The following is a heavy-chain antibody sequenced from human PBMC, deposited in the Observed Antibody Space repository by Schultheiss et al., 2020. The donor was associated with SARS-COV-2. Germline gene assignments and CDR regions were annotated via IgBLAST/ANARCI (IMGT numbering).Heavy chain of an antibody. V-gene: IGHV3-7*03. J-gene: IGHJ4*02. CDR1: GFTFSSYW. D-gene: IGHD6-19*01. Sequence: GGSLRLSCAASGFTFSSYWMSWVGQAPGKGLEWVANIKQDGSERYYVDSVKGRFTISTDYAKNSLYLQMNSLRAEDTAVYYCARSGKPYSSGWYYFDYWGQGTLVTVSS. CDR2: IKQDGSER. CDR3: ARSGKPYSSGWYYFDY.